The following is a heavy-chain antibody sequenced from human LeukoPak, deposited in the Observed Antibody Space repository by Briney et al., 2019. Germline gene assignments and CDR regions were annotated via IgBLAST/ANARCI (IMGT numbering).Heavy chain of an antibody. CDR1: GFTVSSNY. V-gene: IGHV3-15*01. CDR2: IKSKTDGGTT. J-gene: IGHJ6*04. Sequence: PGGSLRLSCAASGFTVSSNYMSWVRQAPGKGLEWVGRIKSKTDGGTTEYAAPVKDRFSISRDDSKNTLYLQMNTVNTDDTAVYYCAKVLDYFYYDLDVWGRGTTVTVSS. D-gene: IGHD1-14*01. CDR3: AKVLDYFYYDLDV.